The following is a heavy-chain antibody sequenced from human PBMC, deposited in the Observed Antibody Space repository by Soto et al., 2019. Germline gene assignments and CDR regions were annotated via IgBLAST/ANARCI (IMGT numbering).Heavy chain of an antibody. CDR3: AKDGYSITRNKPLDY. Sequence: GASVKVSCKASGYTFTSYGISWVRQAPGQGLEWMGWISAYNGNTNYAQKLQGRVTMTTDTSTSTAYMELRSLRSDDTAVYYCAKDGYSITRNKPLDYWGQGTLVTVSS. CDR1: GYTFTSYG. CDR2: ISAYNGNT. J-gene: IGHJ4*02. D-gene: IGHD2-2*01. V-gene: IGHV1-18*04.